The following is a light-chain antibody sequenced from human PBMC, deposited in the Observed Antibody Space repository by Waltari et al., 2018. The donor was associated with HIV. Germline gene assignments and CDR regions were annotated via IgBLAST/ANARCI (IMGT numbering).Light chain of an antibody. V-gene: IGLV1-44*01. J-gene: IGLJ3*02. CDR2: SNN. Sequence: QSVLTQPPSASGTPGQMVTISCSGGRSYIGRKTVDWYQQVPGMAPKLLIYSNNPRPPGVPDRFSGSKSGNSASLAVSGLQSEDEADYYWAAWDDSLNVWVFGGGTKLTVL. CDR3: AAWDDSLNVWV. CDR1: RSYIGRKT.